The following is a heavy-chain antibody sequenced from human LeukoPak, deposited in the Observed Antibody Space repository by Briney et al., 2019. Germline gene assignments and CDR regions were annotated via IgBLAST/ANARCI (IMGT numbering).Heavy chain of an antibody. CDR2: ISSSSSYI. CDR1: GFTFSSYS. Sequence: PGGSLRLSCAASGFTFSSYSMNWVRQAPGKGLEWVSSISSSSSYIYYADSVKGRFTISRDNAKNSLYRQMNSLRAEDTAVYYCARARITMVRGVFPYVDYWGQGTLVTVSS. V-gene: IGHV3-21*01. CDR3: ARARITMVRGVFPYVDY. D-gene: IGHD3-10*01. J-gene: IGHJ4*02.